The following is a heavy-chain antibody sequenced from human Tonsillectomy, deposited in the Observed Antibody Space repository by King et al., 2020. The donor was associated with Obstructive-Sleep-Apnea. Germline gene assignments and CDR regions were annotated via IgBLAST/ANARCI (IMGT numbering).Heavy chain of an antibody. V-gene: IGHV3-30*18. Sequence: VQLVESGGGVVQPGRSLRLSCAASGFTFSSYGMHWVRQAPGKGLEWVAVISYDGSNKYYADSVKGRFTISRDNSKNTLYLKMNSLRAEDTAVYYCAKDTPLTGDDSHFDYWGQGTLVTVSS. CDR2: ISYDGSNK. CDR3: AKDTPLTGDDSHFDY. J-gene: IGHJ4*02. D-gene: IGHD7-27*01. CDR1: GFTFSSYG.